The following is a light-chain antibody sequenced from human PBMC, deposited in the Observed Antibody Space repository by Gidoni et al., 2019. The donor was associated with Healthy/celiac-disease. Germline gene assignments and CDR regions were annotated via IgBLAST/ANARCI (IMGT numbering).Light chain of an antibody. V-gene: IGKV3-20*01. CDR3: QQYGSSPPYT. Sequence: EIVLTQSPGTLSLSPGERATLSCRASQSVSSSYLAWYQQKPGQAPKLLIYGASSSGSGSGTDFTLTSSRLEHEDFAVYYCQQYGSSPPYTFXQXTKLEIK. J-gene: IGKJ2*01. CDR1: QSVSSSY. CDR2: GAS.